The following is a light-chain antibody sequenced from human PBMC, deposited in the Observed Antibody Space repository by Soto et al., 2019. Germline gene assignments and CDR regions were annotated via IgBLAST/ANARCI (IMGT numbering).Light chain of an antibody. Sequence: QLVLTQPASVSGSPGQSITISCAGTSADIGAFNYVSWYQHHPGKAPKLLIYDVSDRPSGVSTRFSASKSANTASLTISGLQADDEADYYCSSYSTSSALVFGGGTKLTVL. CDR3: SSYSTSSALV. CDR1: SADIGAFNY. V-gene: IGLV2-14*03. J-gene: IGLJ2*01. CDR2: DVS.